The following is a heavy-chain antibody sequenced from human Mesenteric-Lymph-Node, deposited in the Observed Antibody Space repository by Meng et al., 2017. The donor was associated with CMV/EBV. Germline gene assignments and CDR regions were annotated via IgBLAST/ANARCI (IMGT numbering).Heavy chain of an antibody. CDR3: ARAEPEYFQH. J-gene: IGHJ1*01. CDR2: IFHTGST. CDR1: GDSLKSGYY. D-gene: IGHD1-14*01. Sequence: SETLSLTCSVSGDSLKSGYYWGWVRQPPGKGLEWIGSIFHTGSTYYNPPLKSRVTILMDTSKNQFSLKLSSVTAADTAVYYCARAEPEYFQHWGQGTLVTVSS. V-gene: IGHV4-38-2*02.